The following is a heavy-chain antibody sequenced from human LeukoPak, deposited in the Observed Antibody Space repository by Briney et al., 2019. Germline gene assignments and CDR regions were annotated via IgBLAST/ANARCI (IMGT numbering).Heavy chain of an antibody. Sequence: SVKVSCKASGGTFSSYAISWVRQAPEQGLEWMGGIIPIFGTANYAQKFQGRVTITTDESTSTAYMELSSLRSEDTAVYYCARGVAAAGLGAFDYWGQGTLVTVSS. J-gene: IGHJ4*02. CDR1: GGTFSSYA. V-gene: IGHV1-69*05. CDR2: IIPIFGTA. D-gene: IGHD6-13*01. CDR3: ARGVAAAGLGAFDY.